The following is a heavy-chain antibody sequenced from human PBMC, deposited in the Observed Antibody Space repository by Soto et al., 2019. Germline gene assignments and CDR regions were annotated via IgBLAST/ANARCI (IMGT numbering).Heavy chain of an antibody. CDR3: AKDVTAMVAY. D-gene: IGHD5-18*01. V-gene: IGHV3-30*18. Sequence: QVQLVESGGGVVQPGRSLRLSCAASGFTFSSYGMHWVRQAPGKGLEWVAVISYEGSNQYYADSVKGRFTISRDNSKNTLYLQMNSLRAEDTAVYYCAKDVTAMVAYWGQGTLVTVSS. CDR1: GFTFSSYG. CDR2: ISYEGSNQ. J-gene: IGHJ4*02.